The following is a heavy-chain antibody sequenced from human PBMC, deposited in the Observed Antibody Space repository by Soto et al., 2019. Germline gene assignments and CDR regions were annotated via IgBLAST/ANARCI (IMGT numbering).Heavy chain of an antibody. Sequence: QLQLQESGSGLVKPSQTLSLTCAVSGGSISSGGYSWSWIRQPPGKGLEWIGYIYHGESTYYNPSLKSRGNNTVGRSKNQFYLKLSSVTAAGTAVYYCARAEGGIFDYWGQGTLVTVSS. CDR1: GGSISSGGYS. CDR2: IYHGEST. V-gene: IGHV4-30-2*01. CDR3: ARAEGGIFDY. J-gene: IGHJ4*02.